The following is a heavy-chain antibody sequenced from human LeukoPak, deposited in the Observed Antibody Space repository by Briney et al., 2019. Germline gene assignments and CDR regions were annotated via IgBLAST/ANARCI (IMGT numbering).Heavy chain of an antibody. V-gene: IGHV4-31*03. CDR2: IYYSGST. CDR1: GGSISSGGYY. D-gene: IGHD5-18*01. Sequence: SETLSLTCTVSGGSISSGGYYWSWIRQHPGKGLEWIGYIYYSGSTYYNPSLKSRVTISVDTSKNQFSLKLSSVTAADTAVYYCARSPPSYSYGYDYWGQGTLVTVSS. J-gene: IGHJ4*02. CDR3: ARSPPSYSYGYDY.